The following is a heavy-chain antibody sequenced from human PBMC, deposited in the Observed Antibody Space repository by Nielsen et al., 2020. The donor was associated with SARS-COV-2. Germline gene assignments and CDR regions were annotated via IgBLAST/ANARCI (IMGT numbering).Heavy chain of an antibody. CDR1: GFTFSSYA. V-gene: IGHV3-30-3*01. J-gene: IGHJ3*02. CDR2: ISYDGSNK. Sequence: GESLKISCAASGFTFSSYAMHWVRQAPGKGLEWVAVISYDGSNKYYADSVKGRFTISRDNSKNTLYLQMNSLRAEDTAVYYCARDSRWELQSEGAFDIWGQGTMVTVSS. CDR3: ARDSRWELQSEGAFDI. D-gene: IGHD1-26*01.